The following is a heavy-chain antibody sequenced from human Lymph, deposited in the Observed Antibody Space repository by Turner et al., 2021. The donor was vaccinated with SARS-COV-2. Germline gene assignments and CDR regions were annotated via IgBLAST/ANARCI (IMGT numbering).Heavy chain of an antibody. V-gene: IGHV4-30-4*01. Sequence: QVQLQESGPGLVKPSQTLSLTCTVSGGSISSGDNYWGWIRQPPGKGLEWIGYIYYSGSTFNNPSLKSRVTISVDTSKNQFSLKLSSVTAADTAVYYCARVVVLRRAYFDYWGQGTLVTVSS. CDR1: GGSISSGDNY. J-gene: IGHJ4*02. CDR2: IYYSGST. D-gene: IGHD2-8*01. CDR3: ARVVVLRRAYFDY.